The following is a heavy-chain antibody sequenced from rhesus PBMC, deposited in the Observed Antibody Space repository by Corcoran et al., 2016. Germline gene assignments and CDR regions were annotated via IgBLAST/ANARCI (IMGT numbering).Heavy chain of an antibody. J-gene: IGHJ4*01. CDR2: INPMKENT. Sequence: QVQLVQSGAEVKKPGASVKLSCKASGYTFTSYSINWVRQAPGQGLEWMGRINPMKENTGIAQKCQGRLTITRDTSRSTAYMELHSLKSEDTAGYYCARASNYDYWGQGVLVTVSS. V-gene: IGHV1-200*01. CDR3: ARASNYDY. D-gene: IGHD1-26*01. CDR1: GYTFTSYS.